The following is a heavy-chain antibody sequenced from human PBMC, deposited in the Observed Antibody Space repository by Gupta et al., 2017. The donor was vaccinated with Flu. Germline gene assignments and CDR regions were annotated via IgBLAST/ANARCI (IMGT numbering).Heavy chain of an antibody. Sequence: GLTFPKYRSAWGRQPSGKGVVLVARFESDGGGTNYAGSVKGPIHISQDKAKNTVYLQMNSLRAEDTALYYCSTVFEKWGQGTLVTVSS. CDR2: FESDGGGT. CDR3: STVFEK. V-gene: IGHV3-74*01. CDR1: GLTFPKYR. J-gene: IGHJ4*02.